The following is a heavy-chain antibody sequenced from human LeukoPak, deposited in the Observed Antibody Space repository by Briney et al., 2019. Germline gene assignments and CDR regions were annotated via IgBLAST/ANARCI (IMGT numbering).Heavy chain of an antibody. V-gene: IGHV4-34*01. CDR2: INHSGST. D-gene: IGHD5-12*01. CDR3: ARGRWLRLIDY. J-gene: IGHJ4*02. Sequence: SETLSLTCAVYGGSFSGYYWSWIRQPPGKGLEWIGEINHSGSTNYNPSLKSRVTIPVDTSKNQFSLKLSSVTAADTAVYYCARGRWLRLIDYWGQGTLVTVSS. CDR1: GGSFSGYY.